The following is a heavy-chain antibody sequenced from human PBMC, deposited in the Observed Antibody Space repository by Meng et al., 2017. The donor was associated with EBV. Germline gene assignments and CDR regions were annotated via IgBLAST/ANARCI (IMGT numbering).Heavy chain of an antibody. CDR1: GYTFTGYY. D-gene: IGHD6-13*01. Sequence: QGQVWKAGAGVKNPWASWKCSCKASGYTFTGYYMHWVRQAPGQGLEWMGRINPNSGGTNYAQKFQGRVTMTRDTSISTAYMELSRLRSDDTAVYYCAKGADLAAAGTFWFDPWGQGTLVTRLL. CDR3: AKGADLAAAGTFWFDP. J-gene: IGHJ5*02. V-gene: IGHV1-2*06. CDR2: INPNSGGT.